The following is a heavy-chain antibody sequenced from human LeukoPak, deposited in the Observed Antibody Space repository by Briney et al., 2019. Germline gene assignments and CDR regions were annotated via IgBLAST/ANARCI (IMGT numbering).Heavy chain of an antibody. D-gene: IGHD4-17*01. CDR2: ITGGGYDT. Sequence: GGSLRLSCAASGFTFSSFAMTWVRQAPGKGLDWVSSITGGGYDTYNEHSLRGRFTVSRDNSKNTLYLEMSRLGVEDTAVYYCGRDPNGDYVGAFEFWGPGTLVTVSS. CDR3: GRDPNGDYVGAFEF. CDR1: GFTFSSFA. J-gene: IGHJ3*01. V-gene: IGHV3-23*01.